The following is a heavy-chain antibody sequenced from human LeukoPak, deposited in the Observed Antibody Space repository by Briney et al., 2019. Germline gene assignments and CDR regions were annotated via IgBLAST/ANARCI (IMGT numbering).Heavy chain of an antibody. V-gene: IGHV3-7*01. J-gene: IGHJ1*01. CDR2: VKQDGSEK. Sequence: GGSLRLSCAASGFTFSRYWMSWVRQAPGKGLEWVANVKQDGSEKYYVDSVKGRFTISRDNAKNSLYLQMNSLRVEDTAVYYCARGGSSWYGGHAEYFQHWGQGTLVTVSS. CDR3: ARGGSSWYGGHAEYFQH. CDR1: GFTFSRYW. D-gene: IGHD6-13*01.